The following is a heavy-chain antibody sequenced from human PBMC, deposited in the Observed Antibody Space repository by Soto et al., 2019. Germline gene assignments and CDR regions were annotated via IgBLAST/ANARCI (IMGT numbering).Heavy chain of an antibody. J-gene: IGHJ6*02. D-gene: IGHD2-15*01. CDR1: GFTFSSCT. CDR2: ISPSTSHI. V-gene: IGHV3-21*01. Sequence: EVHLVESGGGLVKPGGSLRLSCAVSGFTFSSCTMNWVRQAPGKGLEWVSSISPSTSHIYYADSVKGRFTISRDNAKNSLCLQMNSLRAEDTAVFYCSGCSGGACHQTYGMDVWGRGTTVNVSS. CDR3: SGCSGGACHQTYGMDV.